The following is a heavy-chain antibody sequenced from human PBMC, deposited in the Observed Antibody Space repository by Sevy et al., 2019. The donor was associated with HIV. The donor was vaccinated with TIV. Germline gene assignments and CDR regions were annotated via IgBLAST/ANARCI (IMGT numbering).Heavy chain of an antibody. V-gene: IGHV3-49*03. J-gene: IGHJ3*02. D-gene: IGHD6-19*01. CDR2: IRSKTYGGTT. CDR1: GFTFGEYA. Sequence: GGSLRLSCTASGFTFGEYAMSWFRQAPGKGLKWVGFIRSKTYGGTTEYAASVKGRFTSSRDDSKSIAYLQMNSLKTEDTAMYYCSREGSEGSVAQPDAFDIWGQWTMVTVSS. CDR3: SREGSEGSVAQPDAFDI.